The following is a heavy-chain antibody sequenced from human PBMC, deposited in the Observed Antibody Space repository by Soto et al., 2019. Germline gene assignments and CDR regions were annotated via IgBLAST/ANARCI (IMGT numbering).Heavy chain of an antibody. D-gene: IGHD2-15*01. J-gene: IGHJ6*02. CDR1: GYTFTSYG. Sequence: QVQLVQAGAEVKKPGASVKVSCKASGYTFTSYGISWVGQTPGQGLEWMGCISAYNGNTNYAQKLQGRVTMTTDTSTSTAYMELRSLRSDDTAVYYCARLYYSGGSCYRTHYYYYGMDVWGQGTTVTVSS. CDR2: ISAYNGNT. CDR3: ARLYYSGGSCYRTHYYYYGMDV. V-gene: IGHV1-18*01.